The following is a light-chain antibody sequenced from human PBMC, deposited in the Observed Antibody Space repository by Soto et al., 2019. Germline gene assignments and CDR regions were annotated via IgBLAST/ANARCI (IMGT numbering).Light chain of an antibody. V-gene: IGKV4-1*01. CDR3: QKYYSSRLT. CDR1: QSISYSSNNKNY. J-gene: IGKJ4*01. Sequence: DFVMTQSPHSLAVSLGERATINCKSSQSISYSSNNKNYLAWYQVKPGQPPKLLINWASTRESGVPDRFSGSGSGTDFTLTISSLQAEDVAVYYCQKYYSSRLTFGGGTKVEIK. CDR2: WAS.